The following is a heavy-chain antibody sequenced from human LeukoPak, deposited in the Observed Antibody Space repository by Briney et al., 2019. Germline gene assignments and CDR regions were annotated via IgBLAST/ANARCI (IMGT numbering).Heavy chain of an antibody. Sequence: GGSLRLSCAASGFTFSSYAMSWVRQAPGKGLEWVSAISGSGGSTYYADSVKGRFTISRDNSKNTLYLQMNSLRAEDTAVYYCAKDRKYDFWSGSNWFDPWGQGTLVTVSS. V-gene: IGHV3-23*01. CDR3: AKDRKYDFWSGSNWFDP. J-gene: IGHJ5*02. CDR1: GFTFSSYA. D-gene: IGHD3-3*01. CDR2: ISGSGGST.